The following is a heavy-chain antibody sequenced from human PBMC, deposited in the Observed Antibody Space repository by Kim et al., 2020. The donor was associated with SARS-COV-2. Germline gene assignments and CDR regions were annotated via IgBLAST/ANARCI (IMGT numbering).Heavy chain of an antibody. CDR2: VKQDGSER. D-gene: IGHD3-10*01. Sequence: GGSLRLSCASSGFTFSSYWMSWVRQAPGKGLEWVANVKQDGSERNYVDSVKGRFTISRDNAKNSLYLQMDSLRVEDTTVYYCARGSGSSYIHWVQGT. CDR3: ARGSGSSYIH. V-gene: IGHV3-7*01. J-gene: IGHJ4*02. CDR1: GFTFSSYW.